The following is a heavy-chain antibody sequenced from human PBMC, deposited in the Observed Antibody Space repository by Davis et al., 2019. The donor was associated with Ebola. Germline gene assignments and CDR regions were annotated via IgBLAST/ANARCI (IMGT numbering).Heavy chain of an antibody. CDR3: AKDFYGSGSYIDA. J-gene: IGHJ5*02. CDR2: ITLNSGTT. V-gene: IGHV3-9*01. Sequence: PAGSLRLSCATPGLTFDDYAMHWFRQAPGKGLEWVSGITLNSGTTAYADSVKGRFTISRDNAKDSLYLQMNSLRTEDTAFYYCAKDFYGSGSYIDAWGQGTLVAVSS. CDR1: GLTFDDYA. D-gene: IGHD3-10*01.